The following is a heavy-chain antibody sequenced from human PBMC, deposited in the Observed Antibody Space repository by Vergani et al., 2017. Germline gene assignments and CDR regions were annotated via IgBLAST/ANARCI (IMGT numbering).Heavy chain of an antibody. CDR3: SRLAYCSGGSCYPPVDWYFDL. CDR1: GYSFTSYW. J-gene: IGHJ2*01. D-gene: IGHD2-15*01. V-gene: IGHV5-51*01. Sequence: EVQLVQSGAEVKKPGESLKISCKGSGYSFTSYWIGWVRQMPGKGLEWMGVIYPGDSDTRYSPSFQGQVTTSADKSISTAYLQGSSLKASDTAMYYCSRLAYCSGGSCYPPVDWYFDLWGRGTLVTVSS. CDR2: IYPGDSDT.